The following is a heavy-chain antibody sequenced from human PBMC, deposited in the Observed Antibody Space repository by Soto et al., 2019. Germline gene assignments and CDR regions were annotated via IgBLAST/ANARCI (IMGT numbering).Heavy chain of an antibody. D-gene: IGHD6-19*01. V-gene: IGHV4-59*01. Sequence: SETLSLTCTVSGGSISSYYWSWIRQPPGKGLERIGYIYYSGSTNYNSSLKSRVTISVDPSKNQFSLKLSSVTAADTAVYSCARESLSSSGWYGMDVWGQGTTVTVS. J-gene: IGHJ6*02. CDR2: IYYSGST. CDR3: ARESLSSSGWYGMDV. CDR1: GGSISSYY.